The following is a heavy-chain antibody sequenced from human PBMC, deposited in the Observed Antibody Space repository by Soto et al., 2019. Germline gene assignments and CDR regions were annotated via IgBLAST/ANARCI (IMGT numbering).Heavy chain of an antibody. D-gene: IGHD5-12*01. J-gene: IGHJ4*02. CDR2: IKQDGSGK. V-gene: IGHV3-7*01. Sequence: GGAPRHPCGASGFNISKLWMSWVRQAPGKGLEWVANIKQDGSGKYYVDSVKGRFTISRDNAKNSLYLQMNSLRAEDTAVYYCASWLDYWGQGTLVTVSS. CDR1: GFNISKLW. CDR3: ASWLDY.